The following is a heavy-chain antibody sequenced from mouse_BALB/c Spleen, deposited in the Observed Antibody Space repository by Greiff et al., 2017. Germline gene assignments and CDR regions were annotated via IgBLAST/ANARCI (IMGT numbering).Heavy chain of an antibody. CDR2: ISSGSSTI. D-gene: IGHD1-1*01. CDR3: ARRGLRRDYAMDY. Sequence: EVMLVESGGGLVQPGGSRKLSCAASGFTFSSFGMHWVRQAPEKGLEWVAYISSGSSTIYYADTVKGRFTISRDNPKNTLFLQMTSLRSEDTAMYYCARRGLRRDYAMDYWGQGTSVTVSS. J-gene: IGHJ4*01. CDR1: GFTFSSFG. V-gene: IGHV5-17*02.